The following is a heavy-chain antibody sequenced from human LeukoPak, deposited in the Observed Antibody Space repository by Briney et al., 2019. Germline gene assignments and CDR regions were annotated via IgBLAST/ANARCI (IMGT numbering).Heavy chain of an antibody. CDR3: ARGGSYHEGDQRGAFDI. Sequence: ASVKVSCKASGYTFTSYYMHWVRQAPGQGLEWMGIINPSGGSTSYAQKFQGRVTMTRDTSTSTVYMELSSLRSEDTAVYYCARGGSYHEGDQRGAFDIWGQGTMVTVSS. V-gene: IGHV1-46*01. CDR1: GYTFTSYY. CDR2: INPSGGST. J-gene: IGHJ3*02. D-gene: IGHD1-26*01.